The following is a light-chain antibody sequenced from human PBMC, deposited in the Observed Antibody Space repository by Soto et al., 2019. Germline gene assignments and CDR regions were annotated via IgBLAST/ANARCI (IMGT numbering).Light chain of an antibody. CDR1: SSDVGGYNY. Sequence: QSALTQPASVSGSPGQSITISCTGTSSDVGGYNYVSWYQHHPGKAPKLLIYEVSNRPSGVSNRFSGSKSGDTASLTISGLQAEDEAEYYCSSYTSSTTHVFGTGTKLTVL. CDR3: SSYTSSTTHV. CDR2: EVS. V-gene: IGLV2-14*01. J-gene: IGLJ1*01.